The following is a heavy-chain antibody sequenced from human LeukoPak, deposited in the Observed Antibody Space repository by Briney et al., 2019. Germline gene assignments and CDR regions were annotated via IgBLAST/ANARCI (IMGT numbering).Heavy chain of an antibody. V-gene: IGHV3-64D*06. CDR3: VKDHGYYGARPPSFDY. CDR1: GFTFSSYA. CDR2: ISSNGGST. D-gene: IGHD3-10*01. Sequence: PGGSLRLSCSASGFTFSSYAMHWVRQAPGKGLEYVSAISSNGGSTYYADSVMGRFTISRDNSKNTLYLQMSSLRAEDTAVYYCVKDHGYYGARPPSFDYWGEGTLVTVSS. J-gene: IGHJ4*02.